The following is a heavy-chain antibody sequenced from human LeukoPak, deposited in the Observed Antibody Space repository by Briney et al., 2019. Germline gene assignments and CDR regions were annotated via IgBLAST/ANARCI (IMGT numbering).Heavy chain of an antibody. D-gene: IGHD3-10*01. J-gene: IGHJ4*02. CDR3: AKDRYYGSGSYSN. CDR2: ISYDGSNK. V-gene: IGHV3-30*18. CDR1: GFTFSSYG. Sequence: GGSLRLSCAASGFTFSSYGMHWVRQAPGKGLEWVAVISYDGSNKYYADSVKGRFTISRDNSKNTLYLQMNSLRAEDTAVYYCAKDRYYGSGSYSNWGQGTLVTVPS.